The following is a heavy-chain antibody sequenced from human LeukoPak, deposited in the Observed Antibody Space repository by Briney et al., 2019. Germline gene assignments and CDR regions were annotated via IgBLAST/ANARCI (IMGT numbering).Heavy chain of an antibody. D-gene: IGHD1-14*01. V-gene: IGHV3-30*02. Sequence: PGGSLRLSCAASGFTFSSYGMHWVRQAPGKGLEWVAFIRYDGSNKYYADSVKGRFTISRDNSKNTLYLQMNSLRAEDTAVYCCASRPGYYYYGMDVWGQGTTVTVSS. J-gene: IGHJ6*02. CDR1: GFTFSSYG. CDR3: ASRPGYYYYGMDV. CDR2: IRYDGSNK.